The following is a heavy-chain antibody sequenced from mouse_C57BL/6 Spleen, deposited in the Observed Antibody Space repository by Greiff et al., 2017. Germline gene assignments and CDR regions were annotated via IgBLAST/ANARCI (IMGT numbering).Heavy chain of an antibody. CDR1: GYAFSSYW. J-gene: IGHJ1*03. V-gene: IGHV1-80*01. D-gene: IGHD2-5*01. Sequence: VQVVESGAELVKPGASVKISCKASGYAFSSYWMNWVKQRPGKGLEWIGQIYPGDGDTNYNGKFKGKATLTADKSSSTAYMQLSSLTSEDSAVYFCARDDYSNYGYFDVWGTGTTVTVSS. CDR3: ARDDYSNYGYFDV. CDR2: IYPGDGDT.